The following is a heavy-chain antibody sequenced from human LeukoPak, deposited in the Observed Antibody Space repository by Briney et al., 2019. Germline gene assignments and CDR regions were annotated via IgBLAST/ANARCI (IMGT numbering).Heavy chain of an antibody. J-gene: IGHJ4*02. CDR1: GFTFSSYA. CDR3: AKNIGGLDY. D-gene: IGHD3-10*01. V-gene: IGHV3-23*01. CDR2: ISGSDGST. Sequence: PGGSLRLSCAASGFTFSSYAMSWVRQAPGKGLEWVSAISGSDGSTYHADSVKGRFTISRDNSKNTLYLQMNSLRGEDTAVYYCAKNIGGLDYWGQGTLVTVSS.